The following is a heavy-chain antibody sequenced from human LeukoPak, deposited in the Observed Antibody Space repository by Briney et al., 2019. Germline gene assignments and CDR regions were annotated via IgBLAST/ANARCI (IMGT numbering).Heavy chain of an antibody. V-gene: IGHV3-30-3*01. CDR3: ARDPVGTYYFDY. D-gene: IGHD1-26*01. J-gene: IGHJ4*02. CDR2: ISYDGSNK. CDR1: GFTFSSYA. Sequence: QPGRSLRLSCAASGFTFSSYAMHWVRQAPGKGLEWVAVISYDGSNKYYADSVKGRFTISRDNSKNTLYLQMNSLRAEDTAVYYCARDPVGTYYFDYWGQGTLVTVSS.